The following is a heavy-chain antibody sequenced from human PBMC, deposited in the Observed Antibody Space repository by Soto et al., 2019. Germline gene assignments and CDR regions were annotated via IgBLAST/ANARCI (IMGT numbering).Heavy chain of an antibody. J-gene: IGHJ5*02. V-gene: IGHV4-31*03. D-gene: IGHD3-22*01. CDR3: ARVPVQNYYDSSGYLVRFDP. CDR1: GGSISSGGYY. Sequence: SSETLSLTCTVSGGSISSGGYYWSWIRQHPGKGLEWIGYIYYSGSTYYNPSLKSRVTISVDTSKNQFSLKLSSVTAADTAVYYCARVPVQNYYDSSGYLVRFDPWGQGTLVTVSS. CDR2: IYYSGST.